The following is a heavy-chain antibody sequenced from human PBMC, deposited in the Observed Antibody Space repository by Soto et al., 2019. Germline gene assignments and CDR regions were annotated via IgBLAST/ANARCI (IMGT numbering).Heavy chain of an antibody. CDR1: GFSLGHYV. CDR3: AKDLITGNGLFDAFDF. V-gene: IGHV3-64*01. CDR2: LDAGRT. Sequence: PGGSLRLSCAASGFSLGHYVLYWIRQAPGKGLEHVSTLDAGRTSYANSVRGRFTMSTDDSENTLYLQMDSLRPEDTAVYYCAKDLITGNGLFDAFDFRGQGTMVTVSS. J-gene: IGHJ3*01. D-gene: IGHD1-20*01.